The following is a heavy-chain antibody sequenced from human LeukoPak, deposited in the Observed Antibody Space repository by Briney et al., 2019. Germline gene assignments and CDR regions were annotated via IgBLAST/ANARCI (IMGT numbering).Heavy chain of an antibody. CDR1: GFTFSDYY. CDR2: ISSSGSTI. CDR3: ARSRDYCSSTSCFGAGAFDI. D-gene: IGHD2-2*01. V-gene: IGHV3-11*04. Sequence: GGSLRLSCAASGFTFSDYYMSWIRQAPGKGLEWVSYISSSGSTIYYADSVKGRFTISRDNAKNSLYLQMNSLRAEDTAVYYCARSRDYCSSTSCFGAGAFDIWGQGTMVTVSS. J-gene: IGHJ3*02.